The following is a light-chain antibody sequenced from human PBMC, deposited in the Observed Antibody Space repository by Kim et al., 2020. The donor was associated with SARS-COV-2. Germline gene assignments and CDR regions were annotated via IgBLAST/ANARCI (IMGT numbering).Light chain of an antibody. V-gene: IGKV3-20*01. CDR2: GAS. J-gene: IGKJ4*01. CDR1: QHVISSY. Sequence: SPGEGPTLSCIAAQHVISSYLAWYQQKPGQAPRLVIYGASTRATGIPDRFSGSGSGTDFTLTISRLEPEDFAVYYCQQYTTSPRTFGVGTKVDIK. CDR3: QQYTTSPRT.